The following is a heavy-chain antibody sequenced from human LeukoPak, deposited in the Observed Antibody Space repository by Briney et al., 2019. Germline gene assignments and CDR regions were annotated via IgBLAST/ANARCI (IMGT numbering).Heavy chain of an antibody. D-gene: IGHD1-26*01. J-gene: IGHJ4*02. CDR2: ISSDGRNH. CDR3: ARDQWALDY. V-gene: IGHV3-30*03. CDR1: GFDFSSYS. Sequence: GGSLRLSCATSGFDFSSYSMNWVRQAPGKGLEWVAVISSDGRNHYYADSVQGRFTISRDNSKNTLYLQMNSLRPEDTAVYYCARDQWALDYWGQGTLVTVSS.